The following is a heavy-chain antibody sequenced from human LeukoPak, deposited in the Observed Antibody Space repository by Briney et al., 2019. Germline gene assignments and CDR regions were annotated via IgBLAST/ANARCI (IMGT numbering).Heavy chain of an antibody. CDR1: GFTFSSYW. Sequence: GGSLRLSCAASGFTFSSYWMSWVRQAPGKGLEWVANIKQDGSEKYYVDSVKGRFTISRDNAKNSLYLQMNSQRAEDTAVYYCASPKYCSSTSCYYFDYWGQGTLVTVSS. J-gene: IGHJ4*02. V-gene: IGHV3-7*01. D-gene: IGHD2-2*01. CDR3: ASPKYCSSTSCYYFDY. CDR2: IKQDGSEK.